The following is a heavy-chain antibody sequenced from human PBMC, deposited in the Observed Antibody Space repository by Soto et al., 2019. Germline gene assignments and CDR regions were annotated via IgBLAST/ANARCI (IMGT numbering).Heavy chain of an antibody. J-gene: IGHJ4*02. Sequence: GGSLRLSCAASGFTFSSYAMSWVRQAPGKGLEWVSAISGSGGSTYYADSVKGRFTISRDNSKNTLYLQMNSLRAEDTAVYYYAKVLRYPGIAVAGTFTLFDYWGQGTLVTVSS. CDR2: ISGSGGST. CDR3: AKVLRYPGIAVAGTFTLFDY. CDR1: GFTFSSYA. V-gene: IGHV3-23*01. D-gene: IGHD6-19*01.